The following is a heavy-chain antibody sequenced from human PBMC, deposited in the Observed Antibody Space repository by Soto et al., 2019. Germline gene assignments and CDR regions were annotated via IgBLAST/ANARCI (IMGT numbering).Heavy chain of an antibody. Sequence: ETLSLTCTVSVDSITTYYWIWIRQPAGKGLEWIGRIDASGNTNYNPSLNSRVTMSIDTSKKQFSLKLTSVTAADTAIYYCARYSNNWFQTEGMDVWGQGTTVNVSS. V-gene: IGHV4-4*07. D-gene: IGHD6-13*01. CDR1: VDSITTYY. CDR2: IDASGNT. J-gene: IGHJ6*02. CDR3: ARYSNNWFQTEGMDV.